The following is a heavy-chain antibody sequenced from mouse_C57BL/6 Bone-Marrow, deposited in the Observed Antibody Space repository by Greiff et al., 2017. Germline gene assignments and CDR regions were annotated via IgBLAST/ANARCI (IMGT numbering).Heavy chain of an antibody. J-gene: IGHJ2*01. V-gene: IGHV3-6*01. CDR2: ISYDGSN. CDR3: AREGYYFDY. CDR1: GYSITSGYY. Sequence: EVKLEESGPGLVKPSQSLSLTCSVTGYSITSGYYWNWIRQFPGNKLEWMGYISYDGSNNYNPSLKNRISITRDTSKNQFFLKLNSVTTEDTATYYCAREGYYFDYWGKGTTLTVSS.